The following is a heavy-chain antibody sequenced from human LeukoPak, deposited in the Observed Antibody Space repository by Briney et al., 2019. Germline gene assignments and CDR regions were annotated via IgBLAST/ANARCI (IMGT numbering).Heavy chain of an antibody. CDR3: ARGLAAAGLYFDY. CDR2: VYTGGST. J-gene: IGHJ4*02. V-gene: IGHV3-53*01. D-gene: IGHD6-13*01. CDR1: GFTVSSNY. Sequence: GGSLRLACAASGFTVSSNYMTWVRQAPGKGLEWVSVVYTGGSTYSADSVKGRFTISRDNSKNTLYLQMNSLRAEDTAVYYCARGLAAAGLYFDYWGQGTLVTVSS.